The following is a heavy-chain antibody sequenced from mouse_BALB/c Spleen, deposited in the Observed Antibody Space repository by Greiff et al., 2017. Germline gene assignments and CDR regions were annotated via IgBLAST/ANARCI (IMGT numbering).Heavy chain of an antibody. D-gene: IGHD1-1*01. Sequence: VQLQQPGAELVKPGASVKLSCKASGYTFTSYWMHWVKQRPGQGLEWIGEINPSNGRTNYNEKFKSKATLTVDKSSSTAYMQLSSLTSEDSAVYYCARGDYGSAMDYWGQGTSVTVSS. CDR3: ARGDYGSAMDY. CDR1: GYTFTSYW. CDR2: INPSNGRT. J-gene: IGHJ4*01. V-gene: IGHV1S81*02.